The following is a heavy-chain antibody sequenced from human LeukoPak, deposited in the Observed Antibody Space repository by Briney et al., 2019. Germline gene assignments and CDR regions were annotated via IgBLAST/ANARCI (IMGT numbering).Heavy chain of an antibody. D-gene: IGHD1-1*01. CDR2: TYYRSKWLN. Sequence: SQTLSLTCAISGDXVSSNSVAWNWIRQSPSRGLEWLGRTYYRSKWLNEYAASVKSRITVNPDTSKNQFSLQLNSVTPEDTALYFCARGYNFGFDYWGQGTLVTVSS. V-gene: IGHV6-1*01. J-gene: IGHJ4*02. CDR3: ARGYNFGFDY. CDR1: GDXVSSNSVA.